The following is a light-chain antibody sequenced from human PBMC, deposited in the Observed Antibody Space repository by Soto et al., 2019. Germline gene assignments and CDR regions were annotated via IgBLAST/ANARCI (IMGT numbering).Light chain of an antibody. Sequence: DIQMTQSPSSLSASVGDRVTITCRASQGFSNDLYWYQQKPGRAPKPLIYSASSLQSGVPSRFSGSGYGTEFTLTISSLQPEDFATYYCLQHNTYPWTFGQGTKVEIK. CDR3: LQHNTYPWT. CDR2: SAS. V-gene: IGKV1-17*01. CDR1: QGFSND. J-gene: IGKJ1*01.